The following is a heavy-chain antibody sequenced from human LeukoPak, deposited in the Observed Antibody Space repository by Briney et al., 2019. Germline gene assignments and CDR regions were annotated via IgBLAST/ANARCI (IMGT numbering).Heavy chain of an antibody. V-gene: IGHV3-74*01. CDR3: ARGPLSGGAIQFDY. Sequence: GGSLILSCAASGFMFSSYWMHWVRQAPGKGLVWVSRVNPDGRSTSHADSVKGRFTMSRDNARDTLYLQMNSLRAEDTAVYYCARGPLSGGAIQFDYWGQGTLVTVSS. D-gene: IGHD2-21*01. CDR1: GFMFSSYW. CDR2: VNPDGRST. J-gene: IGHJ4*02.